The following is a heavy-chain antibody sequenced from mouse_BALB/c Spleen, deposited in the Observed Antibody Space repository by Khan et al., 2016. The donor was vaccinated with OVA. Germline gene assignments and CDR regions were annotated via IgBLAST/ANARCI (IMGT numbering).Heavy chain of an antibody. CDR2: IWAGGSI. CDR1: GFSLTSYG. V-gene: IGHV2-9*02. D-gene: IGHD1-2*01. Sequence: QMQLEESGPGLVAPSQSLSITCTVSGFSLTSYGVHWVRQPPGKGLEWLGIIWAGGSITYNSALLSRLSTSNDNFNSQVFLKMNSLQTDDTAMYYCGRDTTATPYWGQGTLVTVSA. J-gene: IGHJ3*01. CDR3: GRDTTATPY.